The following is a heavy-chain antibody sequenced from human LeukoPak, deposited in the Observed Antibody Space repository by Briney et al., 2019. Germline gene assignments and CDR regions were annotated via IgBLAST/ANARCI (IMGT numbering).Heavy chain of an antibody. Sequence: SETLSLTCTVSGGSISSFYWSWIRQPPGEGLEWIGSIDYSGSTNYNPSLRSRVTISVDTSKNQFSLKLSSVTAADTAVYYCARHDSSSWSVVDYWGQGTLVTVSS. CDR1: GGSISSFY. J-gene: IGHJ4*02. CDR2: IDYSGST. CDR3: ARHDSSSWSVVDY. V-gene: IGHV4-59*08. D-gene: IGHD6-13*01.